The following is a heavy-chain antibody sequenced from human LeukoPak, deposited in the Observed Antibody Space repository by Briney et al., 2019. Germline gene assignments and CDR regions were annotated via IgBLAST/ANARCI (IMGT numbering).Heavy chain of an antibody. CDR1: GGPISDSL. CDR3: ARILARDA. J-gene: IGHJ3*01. CDR2: IHAIGST. V-gene: IGHV4-4*07. D-gene: IGHD5-24*01. Sequence: SEALSLFCTVSGGPISDSLWCWVRHSAATGMEWIARIHAIGSTNYNPPLKSRVIISLDTPKNQFTRSLSAVTAADTATYYCARILARDAWGQGTLVTVSP.